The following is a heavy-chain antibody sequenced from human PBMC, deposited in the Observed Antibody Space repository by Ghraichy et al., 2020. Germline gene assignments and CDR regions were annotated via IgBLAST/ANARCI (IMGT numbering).Heavy chain of an antibody. CDR3: AREGGGGRDGSSVNDY. J-gene: IGHJ4*02. Sequence: GGSLRLSCAASGFTFTRYWMSWVRQAPGKGLEWVANIKQDGNEKYYVDSVKGRFTISRDNAKNSVFLQMNSLRPEDTAVYYCAREGGGGRDGSSVNDYWGQGTLVTVSS. V-gene: IGHV3-7*01. CDR2: IKQDGNEK. D-gene: IGHD5-24*01. CDR1: GFTFTRYW.